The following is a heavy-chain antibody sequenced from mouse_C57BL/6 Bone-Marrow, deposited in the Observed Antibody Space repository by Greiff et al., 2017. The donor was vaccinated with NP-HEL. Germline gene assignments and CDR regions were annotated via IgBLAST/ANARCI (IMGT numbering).Heavy chain of an antibody. V-gene: IGHV1-72*01. CDR1: GYTFTSYW. CDR3: ARWRDGSSPYYAMDY. D-gene: IGHD1-1*01. Sequence: QVQLQQPGAELVKPGASVKLSCKASGYTFTSYWMHWVKQRPGRGLEWNGRIDPNSGGTKYNEKFKSKATLTVDKPSSTAYMQLSSLTSEDSAVYYCARWRDGSSPYYAMDYWGQGTSVTVSS. CDR2: IDPNSGGT. J-gene: IGHJ4*01.